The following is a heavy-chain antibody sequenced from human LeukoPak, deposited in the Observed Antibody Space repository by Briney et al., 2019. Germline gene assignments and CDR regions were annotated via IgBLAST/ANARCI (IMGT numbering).Heavy chain of an antibody. CDR2: IYSGGST. V-gene: IGHV3-66*01. J-gene: IGHJ4*02. Sequence: GGSLRLSCAASGFTVRTNYMSGVRQAPGKGLEWVSVIYSGGSTYYADSVKDRFTISRDNSKNTLFLQMNSLRAEDTAVYYCARNFPTVVTSFDYWGQGTLVTVSS. CDR1: GFTVRTNY. D-gene: IGHD4-23*01. CDR3: ARNFPTVVTSFDY.